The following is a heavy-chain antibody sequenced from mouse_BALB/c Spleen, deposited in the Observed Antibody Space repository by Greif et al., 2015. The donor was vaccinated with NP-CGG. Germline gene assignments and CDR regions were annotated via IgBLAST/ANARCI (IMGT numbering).Heavy chain of an antibody. CDR3: GRRGYDYSWFAD. V-gene: IGHV1-37*01. J-gene: IGHJ3*01. D-gene: IGHD2-4*01. CDR2: IHPYNGDT. CDR1: GYSFTGYF. Sequence: VQLKESGPELVKPGASVKISCKASGYSFTGYFMNWVKQSHGKSLEWIGRIHPYNGDTFYNQKFKGKATLTVDKSFSTAHMELLSLTSEDSAVYDGGRRGYDYSWFADWGQGTLVTVSA.